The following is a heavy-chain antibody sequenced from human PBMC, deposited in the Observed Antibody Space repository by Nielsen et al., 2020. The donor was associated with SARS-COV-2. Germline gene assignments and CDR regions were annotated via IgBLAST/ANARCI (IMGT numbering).Heavy chain of an antibody. V-gene: IGHV3-30*09. Sequence: GGSLRLSSAASGFSISNYALHWVRQAPGKGLEWVAMISYEGSYKYYADSVKGRFAISRENSRNTVFLQMNSLTTDDTAVYYCARGAVAGASSLDYWGQGTLVTVSS. D-gene: IGHD6-19*01. CDR3: ARGAVAGASSLDY. CDR2: ISYEGSYK. CDR1: GFSISNYA. J-gene: IGHJ4*02.